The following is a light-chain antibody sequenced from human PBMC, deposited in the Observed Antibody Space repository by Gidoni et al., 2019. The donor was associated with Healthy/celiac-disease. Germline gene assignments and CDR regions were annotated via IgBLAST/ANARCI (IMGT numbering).Light chain of an antibody. V-gene: IGKV1-33*01. J-gene: IGKJ5*01. CDR2: DAS. Sequence: DIQMTPSPSSLSASVGDRVTITCQASQDISHYLNWYQQKPGKAPKLLIYDASNLETGVPSRFSGSGSGTDFTFTISSLQPEDIATYYCQQYDNLLTFGQGTRLEIK. CDR1: QDISHY. CDR3: QQYDNLLT.